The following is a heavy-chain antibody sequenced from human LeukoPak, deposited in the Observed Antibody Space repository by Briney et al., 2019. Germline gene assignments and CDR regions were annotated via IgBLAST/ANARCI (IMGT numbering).Heavy chain of an antibody. J-gene: IGHJ4*02. CDR3: ARAISSGWYYFDY. CDR2: ISYSGDT. V-gene: IGHV4-39*07. Sequence: SETLSLTCTVSGGSISSNGYYWGWIRQPPGKGLEWIGVISYSGDTYYNPSLKSRVTISVDTSKNQFSLKLSSVTAADTAVYCCARAISSGWYYFDYWGQGTLVTVSS. CDR1: GGSISSNGYY. D-gene: IGHD6-19*01.